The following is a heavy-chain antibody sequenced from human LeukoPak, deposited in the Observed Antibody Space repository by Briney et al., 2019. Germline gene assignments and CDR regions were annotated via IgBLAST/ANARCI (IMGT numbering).Heavy chain of an antibody. V-gene: IGHV4-59*01. CDR3: ARGADSSGYYSIFYFDY. CDR2: IYYSGST. CDR1: GGSISSYS. Sequence: SETLSLTCTVSGGSISSYSWTWIRQPPGKGLEWIGYIYYSGSTNYNPSLKSRVTISVDTSKNQFSLKLSSVTAADTAVYYCARGADSSGYYSIFYFDYWGQGTLVTVSS. D-gene: IGHD3-22*01. J-gene: IGHJ4*02.